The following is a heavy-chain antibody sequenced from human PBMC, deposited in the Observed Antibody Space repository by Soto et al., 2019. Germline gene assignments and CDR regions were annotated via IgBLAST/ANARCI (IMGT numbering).Heavy chain of an antibody. V-gene: IGHV1-18*01. CDR2: INTYNGNT. CDR1: GYTFTRYG. Sequence: QVQLVQYGAEVKNTGASVKVSCKASGYTFTRYGIGWARQAPGQGLEWMGWINTYNGNTNYAQNVKGRVTRTTDTSTSTAYMGLRRLRSNDAAIYYWAKVDVYVTPSPQDVWGQGTTVIVSS. CDR3: AKVDVYVTPSPQDV. J-gene: IGHJ6*02. D-gene: IGHD3-16*01.